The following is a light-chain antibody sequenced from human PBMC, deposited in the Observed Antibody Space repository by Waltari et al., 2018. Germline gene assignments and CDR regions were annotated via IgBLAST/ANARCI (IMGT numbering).Light chain of an antibody. V-gene: IGKV1-39*01. CDR2: AAS. J-gene: IGKJ1*01. CDR1: QTITKF. Sequence: DIQMTQSPSTLSASVGDRVTITCRASQTITKFLSWYQQKPGKAPKLLIYAASRLQSGVPSRFSGSGSGTDFALTISILQPEDFATYFCQQTYTSPRTFGQGTKVEIK. CDR3: QQTYTSPRT.